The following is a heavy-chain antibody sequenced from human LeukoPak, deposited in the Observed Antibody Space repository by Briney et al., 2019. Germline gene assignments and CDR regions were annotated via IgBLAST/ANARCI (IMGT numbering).Heavy chain of an antibody. J-gene: IGHJ4*02. Sequence: SETLSLTCTVSGGSISSGGYYWSWIRQPPGKGLEWIGYIYHSGSTYYNPSLKSRVTISVDRSKNQFSLKLSSVTAADTAVYYCAGLPAVAGYTFDYWGQGTLVTVSS. CDR2: IYHSGST. V-gene: IGHV4-30-2*01. D-gene: IGHD6-19*01. CDR1: GGSISSGGYY. CDR3: AGLPAVAGYTFDY.